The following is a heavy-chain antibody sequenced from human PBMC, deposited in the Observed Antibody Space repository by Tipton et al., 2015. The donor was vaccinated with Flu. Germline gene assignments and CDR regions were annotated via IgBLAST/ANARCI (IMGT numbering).Heavy chain of an antibody. Sequence: TLSLTCIVSGGSIGSYYWSLIRQPAGKGLEWIGRFYTSASTNYNPSLKSRVTMSVDTSKNQFSLKLSSVTAADTAVYYCAREEYCSGGTCYEGWFDPWGQGTLVTVSS. V-gene: IGHV4-4*07. CDR3: AREEYCSGGTCYEGWFDP. D-gene: IGHD2-15*01. J-gene: IGHJ5*02. CDR2: FYTSAST. CDR1: GGSIGSYY.